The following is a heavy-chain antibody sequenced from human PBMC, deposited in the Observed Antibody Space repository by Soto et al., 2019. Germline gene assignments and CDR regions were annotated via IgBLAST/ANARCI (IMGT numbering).Heavy chain of an antibody. CDR2: ISAYNGNT. J-gene: IGHJ4*02. D-gene: IGHD2-15*01. V-gene: IGHV1-18*01. CDR3: ARPVGSAATVFYFDY. Sequence: GASVKVSCKASGYTFTSYGISWVRQAPGQGLEWMGWISAYNGNTNYAQKLQGRVTMTTDTSTSTAYMELRSLRSDDTAMYYCARPVGSAATVFYFDYWGQGTLVTVSS. CDR1: GYTFTSYG.